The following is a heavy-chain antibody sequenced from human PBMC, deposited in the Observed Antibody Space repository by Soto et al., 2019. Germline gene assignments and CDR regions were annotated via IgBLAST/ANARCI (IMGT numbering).Heavy chain of an antibody. V-gene: IGHV2-5*02. CDR3: PRLLSSTRAFDI. CDR2: IYWDDDK. J-gene: IGHJ3*02. Sequence: QITLKESGPTLVKPTQTLTLTCTFSGFSLSTSGVGVGWIRQPPGKALEWLALIYWDDDKRYSPSLQSRLTLTKATSKNPVVLTMTNMDPVDTATYFCPRLLSSTRAFDIWCQGTMVTVSS. D-gene: IGHD3-16*02. CDR1: GFSLSTSGVG.